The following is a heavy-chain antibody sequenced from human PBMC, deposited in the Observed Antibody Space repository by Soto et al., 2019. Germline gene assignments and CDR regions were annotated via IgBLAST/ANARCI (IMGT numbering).Heavy chain of an antibody. CDR3: AGTTSHQWYYMDV. CDR2: TYYRSRWYN. J-gene: IGHJ6*03. Sequence: SQTLSLTCAISGDSFSSNSAAWNWIRMSPSRGLEWLARTYYRSRWYNDYAVSVRSRITVNPDTSKNQSSLQLTSVTPEDTAVYYCAGTTSHQWYYMDVWGKGTTVTVSS. D-gene: IGHD1-7*01. CDR1: GDSFSSNSAA. V-gene: IGHV6-1*01.